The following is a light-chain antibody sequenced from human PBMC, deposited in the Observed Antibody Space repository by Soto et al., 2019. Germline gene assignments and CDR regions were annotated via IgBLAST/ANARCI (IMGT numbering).Light chain of an antibody. CDR1: QSISSY. CDR3: QQSYSRVT. J-gene: IGKJ1*01. Sequence: DIQMTQSPSSLSASVGDGVTITCRASQSISSYVSWYQQKPGKAPKLLIYAASRLQSGVPSRFSGRRSGTDFTLTISSLQPEDFATYYCQQSYSRVTFGQGTKVDIK. V-gene: IGKV1-39*01. CDR2: AAS.